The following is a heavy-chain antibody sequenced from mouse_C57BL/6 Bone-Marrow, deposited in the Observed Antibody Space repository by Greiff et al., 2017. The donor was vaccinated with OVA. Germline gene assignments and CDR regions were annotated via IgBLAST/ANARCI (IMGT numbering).Heavy chain of an antibody. CDR2: ISYDGSN. CDR1: GYSITSGYY. CDR3: EATVGGFAY. D-gene: IGHD1-1*01. J-gene: IGHJ3*01. V-gene: IGHV3-6*01. Sequence: VQLKESGPGLVKPSQSLSLTCSVTGYSITSGYYWNWIRQFPGNKLEWMGYISYDGSNNYNPSLKNRISITRDTSKNQFFLKLNSVTTEDTATYYCEATVGGFAYWGQGTLVTVSA.